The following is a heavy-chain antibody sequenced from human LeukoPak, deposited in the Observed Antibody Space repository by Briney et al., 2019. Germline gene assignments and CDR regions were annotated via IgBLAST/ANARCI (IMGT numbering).Heavy chain of an antibody. V-gene: IGHV1-2*02. Sequence: GASVKVSCKASGYTFTGYYMHWVRQAPGQGLEWMGWINPNSGGTNYAQKFQGRVTMTRDTSISTAYMELSRLRSDDTAVYYCAREWFEGPAYYYYYYMDVWGKGTTVTVSS. D-gene: IGHD3-10*01. CDR1: GYTFTGYY. CDR2: INPNSGGT. CDR3: AREWFEGPAYYYYYYMDV. J-gene: IGHJ6*03.